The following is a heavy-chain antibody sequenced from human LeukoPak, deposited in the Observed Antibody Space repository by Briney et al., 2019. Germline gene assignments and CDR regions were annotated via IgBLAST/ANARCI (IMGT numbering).Heavy chain of an antibody. J-gene: IGHJ4*02. CDR3: ATIRGGSSGWYSPSFFY. D-gene: IGHD6-19*01. V-gene: IGHV4-34*08. Sequence: PGGSLRLSCAASGFTFSIYSMIWVRQPPGKGLEWIGEINHGGSTNYNPSLKSRVTISVDTSKSQFSLKLNSVTAADTAVYYCATIRGGSSGWYSPSFFYWGQGTLVTVSS. CDR2: INHGGST. CDR1: GFTFSIYS.